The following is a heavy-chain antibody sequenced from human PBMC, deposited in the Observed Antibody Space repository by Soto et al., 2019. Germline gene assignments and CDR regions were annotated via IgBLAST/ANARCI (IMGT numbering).Heavy chain of an antibody. CDR1: GYTFTSYG. J-gene: IGHJ3*02. CDR2: ISAYNGNT. CDR3: ARVRGRHIVVVTAIRFDAFDI. Sequence: GASVKVSCKASGYTFTSYGISWVRQAPGQGLEWMGWISAYNGNTNYAQKLQGRVTMTTDTSTSTAYMELRSLRSDDTAVYYCARVRGRHIVVVTAIRFDAFDIWGQGTMVTVSS. D-gene: IGHD2-21*02. V-gene: IGHV1-18*01.